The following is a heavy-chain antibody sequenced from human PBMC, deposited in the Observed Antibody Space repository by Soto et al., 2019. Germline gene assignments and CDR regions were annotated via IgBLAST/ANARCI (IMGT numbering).Heavy chain of an antibody. J-gene: IGHJ3*02. CDR3: ARDPQPQADYDFWSSLDSFDI. V-gene: IGHV3-33*01. D-gene: IGHD3-3*01. CDR2: IWNDGSNK. CDR1: GFPFSTYG. Sequence: QVQLVESGGDVVQPGRSLRLSCAASGFPFSTYGMHWVRQAPGKGLEWVAIIWNDGSNKYYADSVKGRFTISRDNSRNTLYLQMNSLRVEDTAVYYCARDPQPQADYDFWSSLDSFDIWGQGTMVTVSS.